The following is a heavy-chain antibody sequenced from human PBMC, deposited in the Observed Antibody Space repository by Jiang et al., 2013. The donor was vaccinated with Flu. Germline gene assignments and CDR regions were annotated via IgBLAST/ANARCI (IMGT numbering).Heavy chain of an antibody. CDR2: ISAYNGNT. Sequence: SGTEVKKPGASVKVSCKASGYTFTSYGISWVRQAPGQGLEWMGWISAYNGNTNYAQKLQGRVTVTADKSTSTVYMELSSLRSEDTAVYYCARAGVGAAYWYFDHWGQGTLVTVSS. CDR3: ARAGVGAAYWYFDH. J-gene: IGHJ4*02. CDR1: GYTFTSYG. D-gene: IGHD6-13*01. V-gene: IGHV1-18*01.